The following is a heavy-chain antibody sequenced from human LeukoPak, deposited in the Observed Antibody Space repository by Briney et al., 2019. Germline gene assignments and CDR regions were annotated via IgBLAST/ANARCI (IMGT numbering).Heavy chain of an antibody. CDR3: AREAGGYCSSTSCYDYYYYMDV. CDR2: IYHSGST. J-gene: IGHJ6*03. D-gene: IGHD2-2*01. CDR1: GGSISSYY. V-gene: IGHV4-59*12. Sequence: SETLSLTCTVSGGSISSYYWSWIRQPPGKGLEWIGYIYHSGSTYYNPSLKSRVTISVDRSKNQFSLKLSSVTAADTAVYYCAREAGGYCSSTSCYDYYYYMDVWGKGTTVTVSS.